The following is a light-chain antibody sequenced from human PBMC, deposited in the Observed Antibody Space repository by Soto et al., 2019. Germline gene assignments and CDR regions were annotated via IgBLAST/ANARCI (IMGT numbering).Light chain of an antibody. CDR1: QTVTSY. CDR3: QQSYRFPKT. J-gene: IGKJ1*01. V-gene: IGKV1-39*01. Sequence: DVQMTQYPSSLSASVGDSLTLTCRASQTVTSYLNWYQQKPGKAPKLLIYAASTLQSGVPSRFSGSVSGTEFTLTILSLQPEDFATYYCQQSYRFPKTFGRGPKVEVK. CDR2: AAS.